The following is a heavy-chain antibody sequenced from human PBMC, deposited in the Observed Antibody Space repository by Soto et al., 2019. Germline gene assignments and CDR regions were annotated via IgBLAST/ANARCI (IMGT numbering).Heavy chain of an antibody. V-gene: IGHV4-61*01. CDR2: IYYSGRT. CDR1: GGSVSSGSYY. J-gene: IGHJ6*02. D-gene: IGHD6-6*01. Sequence: QVQLQESGPGLVKPSETLSLTCTVSGGSVSSGSYYWSWIRQPPGKGLEWVGYIYYSGRTNYHPSLKSRVTIAVDTSKNPFSLKVRSVTATDTAVYYCASVGGSSAYDYYYGMDVWCQETTVTVSS. CDR3: ASVGGSSAYDYYYGMDV.